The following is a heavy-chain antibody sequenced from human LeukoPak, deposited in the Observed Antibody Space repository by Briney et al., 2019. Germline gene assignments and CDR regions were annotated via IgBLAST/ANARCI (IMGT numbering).Heavy chain of an antibody. CDR2: INAGNGNT. D-gene: IGHD6-6*01. Sequence: ASVKVSCKASGYTFTSYAMHWVRQAPGQRLEWMGWINAGNGNTKYSQKFQGRVTMTRDTSTSTVYMELSSLRSEDTAVYYCAREGEYSSSLDPWGQGTLVTVSS. CDR1: GYTFTSYA. V-gene: IGHV1-3*01. J-gene: IGHJ5*02. CDR3: AREGEYSSSLDP.